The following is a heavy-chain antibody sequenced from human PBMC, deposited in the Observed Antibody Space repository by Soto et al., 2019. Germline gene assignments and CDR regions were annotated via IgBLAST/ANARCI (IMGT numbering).Heavy chain of an antibody. CDR2: ISPIFGTA. D-gene: IGHD1-26*01. CDR3: ARGGSLAEYFDY. CDR1: GGTFSSYA. Sequence: SVKVSCKASGGTFSSYAISWVRQAPGQGLEWMGGISPIFGTANYAQKFQGRVTITADESTSTAYMELSSLRSEDTAVYYCARGGSLAEYFDYWGQGTLVTVSS. J-gene: IGHJ4*02. V-gene: IGHV1-69*13.